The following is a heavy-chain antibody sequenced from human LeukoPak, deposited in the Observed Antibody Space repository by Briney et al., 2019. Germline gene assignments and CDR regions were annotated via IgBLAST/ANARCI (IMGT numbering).Heavy chain of an antibody. D-gene: IGHD3-10*01. CDR1: GGSISSRPYS. J-gene: IGHJ4*02. Sequence: PSETLSLTCTVSGGSISSRPYSWGWIRQPPGKGLEWLGSFYYSGSTYYKPSLKSRVTISVDTSKKQFSLKVNSVTAADTAIYYCARAGSVDFDYWGQGTLVTVSS. V-gene: IGHV4-39*07. CDR3: ARAGSVDFDY. CDR2: FYYSGST.